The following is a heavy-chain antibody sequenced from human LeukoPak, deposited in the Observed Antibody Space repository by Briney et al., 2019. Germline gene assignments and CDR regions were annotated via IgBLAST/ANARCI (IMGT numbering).Heavy chain of an antibody. J-gene: IGHJ6*02. D-gene: IGHD4-23*01. CDR2: ISSSSSYT. V-gene: IGHV3-11*05. CDR1: GFTFSDYY. CDR3: ARVPHKTPHDYYYYGMDV. Sequence: PGGSLRLSCAASGFTFSDYYMSWIRQAPGKGLEWVSYISSSSSYTNYADSVKGRFTISRDNAKNSLYLQMNSLRAEDTAVYYCARVPHKTPHDYYYYGMDVWGQGTTVTVSS.